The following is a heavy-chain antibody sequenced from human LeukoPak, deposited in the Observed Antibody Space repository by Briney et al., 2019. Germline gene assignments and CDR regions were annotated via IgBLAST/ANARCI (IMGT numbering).Heavy chain of an antibody. CDR3: ARGGAGADEYFQH. V-gene: IGHV3-21*01. CDR1: GFTFSSYS. CDR2: ISSSSSYI. Sequence: GGSLRLSCGASGFTFSSYSMNWVRQAPGKGLEWVSSISSSSSYIYYADSVKGRFTISRDNAKNSLYLQMNSLRAEDTAVYYCARGGAGADEYFQHWGQGTTVTVSS. D-gene: IGHD3-10*01. J-gene: IGHJ1*01.